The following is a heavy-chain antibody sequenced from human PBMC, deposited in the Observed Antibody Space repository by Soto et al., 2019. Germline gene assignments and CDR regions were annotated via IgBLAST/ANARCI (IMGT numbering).Heavy chain of an antibody. D-gene: IGHD4-17*01. CDR1: GFTFTCHY. CDR2: INPNSGGT. V-gene: IGHV1-2*02. Sequence: ASAKGSCKASGFTFTCHYIHSARQAPGQGLEWMGWINPNSGGTNYAQEFRGRVTLTRDTSISTAYMELSRLRSDDTALYYCASDYGAAFDIWGQGTMVSDSS. J-gene: IGHJ3*02. CDR3: ASDYGAAFDI.